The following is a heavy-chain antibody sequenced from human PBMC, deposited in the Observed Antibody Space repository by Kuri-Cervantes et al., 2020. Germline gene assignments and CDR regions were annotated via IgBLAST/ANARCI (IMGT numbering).Heavy chain of an antibody. J-gene: IGHJ4*02. Sequence: GGSLRLSCAASGFTFSSYAMHWVHQAPGKGLEWVAVIWYDGSNKYYADSVKGRFTISRDNSKNTLYLQMNSLRAEDTAVYYCARGRDTAMVFDYWGQGTLVTVSS. CDR2: IWYDGSNK. CDR1: GFTFSSYA. D-gene: IGHD5-18*01. CDR3: ARGRDTAMVFDY. V-gene: IGHV3-33*08.